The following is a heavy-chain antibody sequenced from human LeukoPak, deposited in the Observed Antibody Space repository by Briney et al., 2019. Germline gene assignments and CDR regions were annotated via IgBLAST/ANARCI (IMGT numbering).Heavy chain of an antibody. J-gene: IGHJ4*02. CDR3: AREGWLQPKFDY. Sequence: GGSLRLSCAASGFTFSSYAMHWVRHAPGKGLEWVAVTSYDGSNKYYADSVKGRFTISRDNSKNTLYLQMNSLRAEDTAVYYCAREGWLQPKFDYWGQGTLVTVSS. CDR1: GFTFSSYA. CDR2: TSYDGSNK. V-gene: IGHV3-30*04. D-gene: IGHD5-24*01.